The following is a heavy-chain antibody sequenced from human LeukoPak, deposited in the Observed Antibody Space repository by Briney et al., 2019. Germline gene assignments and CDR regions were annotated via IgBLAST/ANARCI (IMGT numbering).Heavy chain of an antibody. V-gene: IGHV3-7*01. CDR3: ATYYDFWSAYRSDY. CDR2: LNPDGSEK. J-gene: IGHJ4*02. CDR1: GFSCGNYR. D-gene: IGHD3-3*01. Sequence: GGPLRLPCTASGFSCGNYRNKVVRRPWGKGVASLVTLNPDGSEKLYVDSVKGRFTISRDNAENSLYLQMNSLRAEDTAVYYCATYYDFWSAYRSDYWGQGTLVTVSS.